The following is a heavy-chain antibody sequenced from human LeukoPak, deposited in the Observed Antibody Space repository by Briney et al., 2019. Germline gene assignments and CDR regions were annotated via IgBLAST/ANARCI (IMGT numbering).Heavy chain of an antibody. Sequence: SETLSLTCTVSGGSISSYYWSWIRQPAGKGLEWIGRIYTSGSTNYNPSLKSRVTMSVDTSKNQFSLKLSSVTAADTAVYYCARDVPYYDISTGQPREWFDPWGQGTLVTVSS. CDR3: ARDVPYYDISTGQPREWFDP. D-gene: IGHD3-9*01. J-gene: IGHJ5*02. V-gene: IGHV4-4*07. CDR1: GGSISSYY. CDR2: IYTSGST.